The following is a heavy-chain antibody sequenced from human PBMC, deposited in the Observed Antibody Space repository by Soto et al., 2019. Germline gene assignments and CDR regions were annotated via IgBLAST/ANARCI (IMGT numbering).Heavy chain of an antibody. Sequence: ASVKVSCKASGYTFTSYAMHWVRQAPGQRLEWMGWINAGNGNTKYSQKFQGRVTITRDTSASTAYMGLSSLRSEDTAVYYCAIDGVAYYYYGMDVWGQGTTVTVSS. CDR2: INAGNGNT. D-gene: IGHD4-17*01. V-gene: IGHV1-3*01. CDR1: GYTFTSYA. J-gene: IGHJ6*02. CDR3: AIDGVAYYYYGMDV.